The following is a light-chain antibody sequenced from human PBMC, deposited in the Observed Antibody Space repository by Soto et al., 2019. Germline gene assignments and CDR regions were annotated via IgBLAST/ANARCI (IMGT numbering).Light chain of an antibody. Sequence: EIVLTQSPGTLSLSPGERATLSCRASQSVSSSYLAWYEQKPGQAPRLLIYGASSRAISIPDRFSGSGSGTDFTLTVSRLEPEDFAVYYCHQYGISPWTFGQGTKVEIK. J-gene: IGKJ1*01. CDR1: QSVSSSY. V-gene: IGKV3-20*01. CDR3: HQYGISPWT. CDR2: GAS.